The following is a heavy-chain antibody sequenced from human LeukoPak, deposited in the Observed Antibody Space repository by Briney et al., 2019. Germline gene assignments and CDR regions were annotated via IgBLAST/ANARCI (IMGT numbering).Heavy chain of an antibody. D-gene: IGHD5-18*01. V-gene: IGHV3-13*01. CDR1: GFTFSSYD. Sequence: GGSLRLSCAASGFTFSSYDMHWVRQATGKGLEWVSGISTAGDTYYPGSVKGRFTVSRENAKNSLYLQMNSLRAGDTAVYYCARGLPGGFDYWGQGTLVTVSS. J-gene: IGHJ4*02. CDR3: ARGLPGGFDY. CDR2: ISTAGDT.